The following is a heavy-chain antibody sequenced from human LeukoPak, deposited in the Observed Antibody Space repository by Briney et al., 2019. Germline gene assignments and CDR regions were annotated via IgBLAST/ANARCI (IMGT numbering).Heavy chain of an antibody. CDR1: GFTFSTYS. D-gene: IGHD3-10*01. J-gene: IGHJ4*02. CDR3: ARSRGVSDY. Sequence: GGSLRLSCAASGFTFSTYSVNWVRQAPGKGLEWLSYITSTSSNIYYADSVKGRFTISRDNAKNSLYLQMSSLRDDDTAVYFCARSRGVSDYWGQGTLVTVSS. CDR2: ITSTSSNI. V-gene: IGHV3-48*02.